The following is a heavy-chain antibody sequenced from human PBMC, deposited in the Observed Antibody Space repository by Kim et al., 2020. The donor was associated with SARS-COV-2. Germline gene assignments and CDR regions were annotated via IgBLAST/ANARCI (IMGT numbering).Heavy chain of an antibody. V-gene: IGHV4-39*01. Sequence: TYYSPTLRRRVTISVDTSKNQFSLKLSAVTAADTAVYYCARLEGGYYFDYWGQGTLVTVSS. CDR2: T. CDR3: ARLEGGYYFDY. J-gene: IGHJ4*02.